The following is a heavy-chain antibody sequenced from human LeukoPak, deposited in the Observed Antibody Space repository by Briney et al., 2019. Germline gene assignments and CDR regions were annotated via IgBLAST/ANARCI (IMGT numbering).Heavy chain of an antibody. J-gene: IGHJ4*02. CDR1: GGSISSYY. V-gene: IGHV4-4*07. Sequence: TSSVTLSLTCTVSGGSISSYYWSWIRQPAGKGLEWIGRIYTSGSTNYNPSLKSRVTMSVDTSKNQFSLKLSSVTAADTAVYYCAREGPYYYDSSGEFDYWGQGTLVTVSS. D-gene: IGHD3-22*01. CDR3: AREGPYYYDSSGEFDY. CDR2: IYTSGST.